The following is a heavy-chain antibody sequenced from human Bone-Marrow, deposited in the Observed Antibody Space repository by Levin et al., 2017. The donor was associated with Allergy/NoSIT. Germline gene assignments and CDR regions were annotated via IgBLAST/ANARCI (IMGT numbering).Heavy chain of an antibody. D-gene: IGHD4-17*01. J-gene: IGHJ4*02. CDR1: GFIVSSNY. CDR2: IYSGGST. V-gene: IGHV3-53*01. Sequence: QPGGSLRLSCAASGFIVSSNYMSWVRQAPGKGLEWVSLIYSGGSTYYADSVKGRFTISRDNSKNTLYLQMNSLRVEDTAVYFCARDSNGVLDYWGQGTLVTVSS. CDR3: ARDSNGVLDY.